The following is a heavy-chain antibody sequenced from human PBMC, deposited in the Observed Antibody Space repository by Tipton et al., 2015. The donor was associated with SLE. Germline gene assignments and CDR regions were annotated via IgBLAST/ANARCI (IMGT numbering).Heavy chain of an antibody. D-gene: IGHD3-3*01. CDR3: ARSDFLSDRGLDY. Sequence: QSGAEVKKPGASVKVSCKASGYTFTGYYMHWVRQAPGQGLEWMGWINPNSGDTNYAQNFRGRVTLTRDSSISTAYMEFRRLRSGDTAIYYCARSDFLSDRGLDYWGQGTRVIVSS. CDR1: GYTFTGYY. J-gene: IGHJ4*02. CDR2: INPNSGDT. V-gene: IGHV1-2*02.